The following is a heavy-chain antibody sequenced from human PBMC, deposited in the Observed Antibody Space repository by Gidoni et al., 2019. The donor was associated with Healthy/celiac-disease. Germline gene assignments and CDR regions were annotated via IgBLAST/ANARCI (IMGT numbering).Heavy chain of an antibody. D-gene: IGHD4-17*01. J-gene: IGHJ4*02. Sequence: EVQLVESGGGLVKTGASLRLSCSSSGFPFSRYSMNWVRQAPGQGLEWVSSISSSSSYIYYADSVKGRFTIARDNAKNSLYLKMNSLRAEDTAVYYCAVYGDYVDYFDYWGQGTLVTVSS. CDR2: ISSSSSYI. CDR3: AVYGDYVDYFDY. V-gene: IGHV3-21*01. CDR1: GFPFSRYS.